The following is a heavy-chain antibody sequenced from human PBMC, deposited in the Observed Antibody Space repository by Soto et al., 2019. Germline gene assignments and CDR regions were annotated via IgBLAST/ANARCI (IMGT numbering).Heavy chain of an antibody. V-gene: IGHV4-39*01. D-gene: IGHD6-6*01. CDR1: GGSIRSSTYY. Sequence: SETLSLTFTVSGGSIRSSTYYFRLIRQPPGKRLEWIGSIYDSGSTYSNPSLKSLVTISVDTSKNQFSLKLSSLTPSHTALYSCARIRRREQLVVYYYYRMDVWGQGTTVTVSS. CDR3: ARIRRREQLVVYYYYRMDV. CDR2: IYDSGST. J-gene: IGHJ6*02.